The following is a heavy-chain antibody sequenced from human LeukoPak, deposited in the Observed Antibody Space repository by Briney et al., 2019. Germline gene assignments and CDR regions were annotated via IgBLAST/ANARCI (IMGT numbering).Heavy chain of an antibody. CDR2: INPSGGST. CDR3: AKDSSGWYGNQNVYFDY. CDR1: GYTFTSYY. J-gene: IGHJ4*02. Sequence: GASVKVSCKASGYTFTSYYMHWVRQAPGQGLEWMGIINPSGGSTSYAQKFQGRVTMTRDTSTSTVYMELSSLRSEDTALYYCAKDSSGWYGNQNVYFDYWGQGTLVTVSS. D-gene: IGHD6-19*01. V-gene: IGHV1-46*01.